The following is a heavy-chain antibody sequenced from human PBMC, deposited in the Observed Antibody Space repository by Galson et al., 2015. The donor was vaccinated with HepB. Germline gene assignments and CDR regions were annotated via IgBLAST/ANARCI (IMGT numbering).Heavy chain of an antibody. Sequence: SLRLSCAASGFSSSTYVMHWVRQAPGKGLEWVAVIWNDGNKKYAADSVKGRFTISRDNSKNILYLQMNSLRAEDTAVYYCAREEIFALVVSYYGMDVWGQGTTVTVSS. J-gene: IGHJ6*02. CDR2: IWNDGNKK. V-gene: IGHV3-33*01. CDR1: GFSSSTYV. D-gene: IGHD3/OR15-3a*01. CDR3: AREEIFALVVSYYGMDV.